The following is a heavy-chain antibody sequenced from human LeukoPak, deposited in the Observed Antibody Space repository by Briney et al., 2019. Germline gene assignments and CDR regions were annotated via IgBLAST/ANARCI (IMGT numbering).Heavy chain of an antibody. J-gene: IGHJ4*02. Sequence: GGSLRLSCAASGFTFSTYGMHWVRQAPGKGLEWVAVISHDGSDKYYADSVKGRFTISRDNSKNTLYLQMNSLRAEDTAVYYCARDRDIVVVRAAMAVDYWGQGTLVTVSS. V-gene: IGHV3-30*03. D-gene: IGHD2-2*01. CDR1: GFTFSTYG. CDR3: ARDRDIVVVRAAMAVDY. CDR2: ISHDGSDK.